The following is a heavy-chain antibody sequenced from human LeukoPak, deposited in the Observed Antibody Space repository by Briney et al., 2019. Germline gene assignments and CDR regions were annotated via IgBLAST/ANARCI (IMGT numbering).Heavy chain of an antibody. D-gene: IGHD6-19*01. J-gene: IGHJ6*03. CDR3: ARDGGWYGSFYYYYYYMDV. CDR1: GYTFTSYA. CDR2: INTNTGNP. V-gene: IGHV7-4-1*02. Sequence: ASVKVSCKASGYTFTSYAMNWVRQAPGQGLEWMGWINTNTGNPTYAQGFTGRFVFSLDTSVSTAYLQISSLKAEDTAVYYCARDGGWYGSFYYYYYYMDVWGKGTTVTVSS.